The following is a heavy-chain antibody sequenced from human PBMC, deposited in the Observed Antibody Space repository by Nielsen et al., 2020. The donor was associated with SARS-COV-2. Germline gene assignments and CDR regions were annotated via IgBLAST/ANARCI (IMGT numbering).Heavy chain of an antibody. CDR3: AKLPGDTAIPAPDPDFDY. CDR1: GFTFDDYA. Sequence: GGSLRLSCAASGFTFDDYAMHWVRQAPGKGLEWVSGISWNSGSIGYADSVKGRFTISRDNAKNSLYLQMNSLRAEDTALYYCAKLPGDTAIPAPDPDFDYWGQGTLVTVSS. V-gene: IGHV3-9*01. CDR2: ISWNSGSI. J-gene: IGHJ4*02. D-gene: IGHD5-18*01.